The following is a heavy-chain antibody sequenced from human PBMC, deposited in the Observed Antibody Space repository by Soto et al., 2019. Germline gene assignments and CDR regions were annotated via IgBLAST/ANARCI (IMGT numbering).Heavy chain of an antibody. CDR1: GFTFSDYG. D-gene: IGHD5-12*01. Sequence: QVQLVESGGGVVQPGRSLRLACSASGFTFSDYGVHWVRQAPGTALEWVAVISYDGSIQYYADSVKGRFTISRDNSKNTLYLQMNSLRVEDTAVYFCAKDPTVRGYRGYDSGYYFDFWGQGYLVTVSS. J-gene: IGHJ4*02. CDR3: AKDPTVRGYRGYDSGYYFDF. CDR2: ISYDGSIQ. V-gene: IGHV3-30*18.